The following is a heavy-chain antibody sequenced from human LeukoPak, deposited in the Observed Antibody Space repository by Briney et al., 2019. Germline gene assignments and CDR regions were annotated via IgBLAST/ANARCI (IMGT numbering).Heavy chain of an antibody. CDR3: ARARVQITMVRGVIITGAFDI. CDR2: IIPIFGTA. V-gene: IGHV1-69*06. J-gene: IGHJ3*02. CDR1: GGTFSSYA. Sequence: AASVKVSCKASGGTFSSYAISWVRQAPGQGLEWMGGIIPIFGTANYAQKFQGRVTITADKSTSTAYMELSSLRSEDTAVYYCARARVQITMVRGVIITGAFDIWGQGTMVTVSS. D-gene: IGHD3-10*01.